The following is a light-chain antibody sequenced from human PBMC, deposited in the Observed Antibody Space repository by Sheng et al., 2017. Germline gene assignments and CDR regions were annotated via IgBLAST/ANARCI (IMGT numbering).Light chain of an antibody. Sequence: EVVLTQSPGTLSLSPGESATLSCRASQSVSSYLAWYQQKPGQPPKLLIYWASTRESGVPDRFSGSGSGTEFTLTISSLQSEDFAVYYCQQYDQWPLTFGGGTQVDLK. CDR2: WAS. CDR1: QSVSSY. CDR3: QQYDQWPLT. V-gene: IGKV3-15*01. J-gene: IGKJ4*01.